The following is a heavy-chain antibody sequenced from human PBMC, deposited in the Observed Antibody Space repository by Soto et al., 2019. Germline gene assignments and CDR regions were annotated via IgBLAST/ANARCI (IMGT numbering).Heavy chain of an antibody. CDR1: GFTFSSYA. Sequence: GGSLRLSCAASGFTFSSYAMTWVRQAPGKGLEWVSSISGTGASTYYADSVKGRFTISRDNSKNTLYLQMNSLRAEDTAVYYCADFGSGSYYKFGYWGQGTLVTVSS. V-gene: IGHV3-23*01. J-gene: IGHJ4*02. CDR2: ISGTGAST. D-gene: IGHD3-10*01. CDR3: ADFGSGSYYKFGY.